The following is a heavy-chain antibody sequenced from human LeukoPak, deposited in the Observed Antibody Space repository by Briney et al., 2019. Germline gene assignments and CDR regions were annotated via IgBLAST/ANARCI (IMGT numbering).Heavy chain of an antibody. D-gene: IGHD3-9*01. J-gene: IGHJ4*02. CDR3: ARSGTLTGYLY. CDR2: IYYSGST. Sequence: SETLSLTCTVSGGSLRSYYWTWIRQPPGKGLEWVGYIYYSGSTNYNPSLKSRVTMSVDTSKNQFSLKLNSVTAANTAVYYCARSGTLTGYLYWGQGALVTVSS. V-gene: IGHV4-59*01. CDR1: GGSLRSYY.